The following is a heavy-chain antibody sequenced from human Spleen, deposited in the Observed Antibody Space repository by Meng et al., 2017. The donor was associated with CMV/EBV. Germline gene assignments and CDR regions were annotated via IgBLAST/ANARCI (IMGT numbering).Heavy chain of an antibody. V-gene: IGHV1-69*12. J-gene: IGHJ4*02. Sequence: QVQLGQSGAGVKKPGSSVKVSCKASGGTFSSYAISWVRQAPGQGLEWMGGIIPIFGTANYAQKFQGRVTITADESTSTAYMELSSLRSEDTAVYYCAREHYDSSAKRYYFDYWGQGTLVTVSS. CDR1: GGTFSSYA. CDR2: IIPIFGTA. CDR3: AREHYDSSAKRYYFDY. D-gene: IGHD3-22*01.